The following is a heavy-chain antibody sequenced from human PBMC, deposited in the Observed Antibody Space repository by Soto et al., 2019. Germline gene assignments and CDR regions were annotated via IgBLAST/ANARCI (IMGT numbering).Heavy chain of an antibody. CDR2: IYYSGST. CDR3: TRRQQLARYDY. Sequence: PSETLSLTCTVSGGSINSGGYYWGWIRQPPGKGLEWIGSIYYSGSTYYNPSLKSRVTISVDTSNNQFSLKLNSLTAADTAVYYCTRRQQLARYDYWGQGTLVTVSS. D-gene: IGHD6-13*01. V-gene: IGHV4-39*01. J-gene: IGHJ4*02. CDR1: GGSINSGGYY.